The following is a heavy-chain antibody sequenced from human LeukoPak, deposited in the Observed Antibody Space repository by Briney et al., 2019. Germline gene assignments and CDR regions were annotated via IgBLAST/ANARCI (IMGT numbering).Heavy chain of an antibody. CDR3: ARETFSGWHFDY. D-gene: IGHD6-19*01. Sequence: GGSLRLSCAASGFTVSSNYMSWVRQAPGKGLEWVSVTYSNGRTYYADSVKGRFTISRDNAKNTLYLQMNSLRAEDTAVYYCARETFSGWHFDYWGQGTLVTVSS. V-gene: IGHV3-53*01. J-gene: IGHJ4*02. CDR2: TYSNGRT. CDR1: GFTVSSNY.